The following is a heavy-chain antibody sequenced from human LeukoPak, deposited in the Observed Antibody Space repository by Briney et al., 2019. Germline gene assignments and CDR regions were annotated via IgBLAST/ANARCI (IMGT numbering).Heavy chain of an antibody. V-gene: IGHV3-21*01. Sequence: PGGSLRLSCAASGFTFSSYSMNWVRQAPGKGLEWVSSISSSSSYIYYADSVKGRFTISRDNAKNSLNLQMNSLRAEDTAVYYCARDFYDSSGYYYRFDYWGQGTLVTVSS. CDR3: ARDFYDSSGYYYRFDY. J-gene: IGHJ4*02. D-gene: IGHD3-22*01. CDR1: GFTFSSYS. CDR2: ISSSSSYI.